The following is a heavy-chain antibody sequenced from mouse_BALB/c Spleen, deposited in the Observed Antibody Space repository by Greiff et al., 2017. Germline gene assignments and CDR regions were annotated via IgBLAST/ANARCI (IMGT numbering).Heavy chain of an antibody. J-gene: IGHJ4*01. V-gene: IGHV14-4*02. CDR2: IYPENGDT. D-gene: IGHD2-4*01. CDR3: KYYED. Sequence: EVQGVESGAELVRPGASVKLSCTASGFNFKDYYMHWVKQRPEQGLEWIGWIYPENGDTEYAPKFQGKATMTADTSSNTAYLQLISLTSEDTAVYYCKYYEDWGQGTSVTVSS. CDR1: GFNFKDYY.